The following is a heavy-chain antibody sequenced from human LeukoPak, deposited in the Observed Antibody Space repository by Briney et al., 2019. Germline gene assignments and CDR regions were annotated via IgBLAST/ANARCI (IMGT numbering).Heavy chain of an antibody. CDR2: IIPMFSTP. CDR1: GGTFRDSA. J-gene: IGHJ3*01. CDR3: ARDRDTGTWSTDAFDV. Sequence: ASVKVSCKASGGTFRDSAISWVRQAPGQGLEWMGVIIPMFSTPDYAQKFQGRATITADASKSTVYMDLSSLESDDTAVYYCARDRDTGTWSTDAFDVWGQGTMVTVSS. V-gene: IGHV1-69*13. D-gene: IGHD1-14*01.